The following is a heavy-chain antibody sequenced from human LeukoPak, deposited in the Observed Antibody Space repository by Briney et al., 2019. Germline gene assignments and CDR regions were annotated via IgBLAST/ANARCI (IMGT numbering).Heavy chain of an antibody. V-gene: IGHV1-69*13. J-gene: IGHJ5*02. CDR3: ARGAVPYSTSSRITP. CDR2: IIPIFGTA. CDR1: GGTFSIYT. D-gene: IGHD6-6*01. Sequence: ASVNVSCKSSGGTFSIYTINWVRQAPGQGLEWMGGIIPIFGTANYAQKFQGRVTIIADESTSTAYMELSSLRSEDTAVYYCARGAVPYSTSSRITPWGQGTLVTVSS.